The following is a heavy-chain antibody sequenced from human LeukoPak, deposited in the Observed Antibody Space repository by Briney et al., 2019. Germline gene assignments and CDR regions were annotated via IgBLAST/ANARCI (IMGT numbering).Heavy chain of an antibody. CDR1: GFTFISYA. D-gene: IGHD4-23*01. Sequence: GGSLRLSCAAFGFTFISYAMSWVRQAPVKGLEWVSSISSSSSYIYYADSVKGRFTISRDNAKNSLYLQMNSLRAEDTAVYYCARALGGGNVDVWGKGTTVTISS. CDR2: ISSSSSYI. CDR3: ARALGGGNVDV. J-gene: IGHJ6*04. V-gene: IGHV3-21*01.